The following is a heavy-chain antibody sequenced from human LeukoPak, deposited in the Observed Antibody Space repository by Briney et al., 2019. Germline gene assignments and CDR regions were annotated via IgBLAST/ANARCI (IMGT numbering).Heavy chain of an antibody. Sequence: SETLSLTCTVSGGSISSSSYYWGWIRQPPGKGLEWIGSIYYSGSTYYNPSLKSRVTISVDTSKNQFSLKLSSVTAADTAVYYCARQYYGSGSLPFDCWGQGTLVTVSS. CDR1: GGSISSSSYY. CDR2: IYYSGST. J-gene: IGHJ4*02. CDR3: ARQYYGSGSLPFDC. D-gene: IGHD3-10*01. V-gene: IGHV4-39*01.